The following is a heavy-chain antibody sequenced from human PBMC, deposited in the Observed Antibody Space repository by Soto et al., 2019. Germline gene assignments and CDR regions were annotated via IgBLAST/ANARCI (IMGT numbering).Heavy chain of an antibody. CDR2: LYTEGTT. Sequence: GGSLRLSCVASGLTVSHNYMAWVRQAPEMGLEWVSILYTEGTTYYADSVKGRFTISRDSSKNTLFLQMDSLRAEDTAVYYCVRPRPSGENYGMDVWGQGTTVTVS. V-gene: IGHV3-53*01. J-gene: IGHJ6*02. CDR3: VRPRPSGENYGMDV. D-gene: IGHD3-10*01. CDR1: GLTVSHNY.